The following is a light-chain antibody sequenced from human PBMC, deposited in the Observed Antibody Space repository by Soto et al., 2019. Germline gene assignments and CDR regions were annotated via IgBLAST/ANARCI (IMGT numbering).Light chain of an antibody. Sequence: DVQMTQAPSTLSASVGDRVTITCRASQGISNRLAWYQQKPGKAPKLLIYQASSLKSGVPSRFGGSGSGTEFTLTITSLPLDDFATYYCQQYNSHWTFGQGTKVAIK. CDR2: QAS. V-gene: IGKV1-5*03. CDR3: QQYNSHWT. J-gene: IGKJ1*01. CDR1: QGISNR.